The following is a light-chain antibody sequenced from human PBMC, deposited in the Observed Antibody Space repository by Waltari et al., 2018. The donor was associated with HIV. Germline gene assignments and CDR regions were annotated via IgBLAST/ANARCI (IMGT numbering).Light chain of an antibody. Sequence: DIQMIQSPSTLSASVGDRVTITCRASQSISTWLVWYQQKPGKAPKLLIYKASTLDSGVPSRFSGSGSGTEFTLTISSLQPDDFATYYCQQYSNYYTFGQGTKLEIK. CDR1: QSISTW. J-gene: IGKJ2*01. V-gene: IGKV1-5*03. CDR2: KAS. CDR3: QQYSNYYT.